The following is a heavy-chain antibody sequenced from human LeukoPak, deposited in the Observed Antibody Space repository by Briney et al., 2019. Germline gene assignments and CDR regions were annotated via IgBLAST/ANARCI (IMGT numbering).Heavy chain of an antibody. CDR1: GFTFSSYA. CDR3: AKARDSSGWSNFDY. D-gene: IGHD6-13*01. J-gene: IGHJ4*02. CDR2: ISGSGGST. Sequence: PGGSLRLSCAASGFTFSSYAMSWVRQAPGKGLEWVSAISGSGGSTYYANSVKGRFTISRDNSKNTLYLQMNSLRAEDTAVYYCAKARDSSGWSNFDYWGQGTLVTVSS. V-gene: IGHV3-23*01.